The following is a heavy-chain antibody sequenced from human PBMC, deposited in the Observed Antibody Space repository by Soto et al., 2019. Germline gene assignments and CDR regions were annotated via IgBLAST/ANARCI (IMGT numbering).Heavy chain of an antibody. CDR1: GFTFSSYG. CDR3: ARMYQLRTRYYYYGMDV. Sequence: GGSLRLSCAASGFTFSSYGMHWVRQAPGKGLEWVAVIWYDGSNKYYADYVKGRFTISRDNSKNTLYLQMNSLRAEDTAVYYCARMYQLRTRYYYYGMDVWGQGTTVTVSS. V-gene: IGHV3-33*01. J-gene: IGHJ6*02. D-gene: IGHD2-2*01. CDR2: IWYDGSNK.